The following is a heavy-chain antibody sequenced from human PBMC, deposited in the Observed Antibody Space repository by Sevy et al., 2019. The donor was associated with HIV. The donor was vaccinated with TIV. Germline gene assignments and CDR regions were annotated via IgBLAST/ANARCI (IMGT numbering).Heavy chain of an antibody. D-gene: IGHD2-2*01. V-gene: IGHV3-7*01. J-gene: IGHJ6*03. Sequence: GGSLRLSCAASGFSFSSYWMSWVRQAPGKGLEWVANIKQDGIEKYYVDSVKGRFTISRDNAKNSLYLQMNSLRAEDTAVYYCARDVVVPAAIWYYYYYYMDVWGKGTTVTVSS. CDR3: ARDVVVPAAIWYYYYYYMDV. CDR2: IKQDGIEK. CDR1: GFSFSSYW.